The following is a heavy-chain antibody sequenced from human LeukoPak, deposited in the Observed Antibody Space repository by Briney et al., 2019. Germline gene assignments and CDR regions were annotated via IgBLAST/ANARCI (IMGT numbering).Heavy chain of an antibody. CDR2: IYHSGST. J-gene: IGHJ3*02. CDR3: ARANPVTIFGVVTSRYAFDI. Sequence: SETLSLTCTVSGYSVSSGYYWGWIRQPPGKGLEWIGSIYHSGSTYYNPSLKSRVTISVDTSKNQFSLKLSSVTAADTAVYYCARANPVTIFGVVTSRYAFDIWGQGTVVTVSS. V-gene: IGHV4-38-2*02. CDR1: GYSVSSGYY. D-gene: IGHD3-3*01.